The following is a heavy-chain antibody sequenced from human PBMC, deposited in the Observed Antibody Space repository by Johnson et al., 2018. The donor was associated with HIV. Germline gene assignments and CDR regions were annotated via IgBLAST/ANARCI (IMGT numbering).Heavy chain of an antibody. J-gene: IGHJ3*02. Sequence: QVQLVESGGGVVQPGRSLRLSCAASGFNFSSYGMHWVRQAPGKGLEWVAVIWYDGSNKYYADSVKGRFTISRDNSKNTLYLQMNSLRAEDTALYYCAKDKSGRYYDSRCYSLDDAFDIWGQGTIVTVSS. CDR2: IWYDGSNK. D-gene: IGHD3-22*01. CDR1: GFNFSSYG. V-gene: IGHV3-33*06. CDR3: AKDKSGRYYDSRCYSLDDAFDI.